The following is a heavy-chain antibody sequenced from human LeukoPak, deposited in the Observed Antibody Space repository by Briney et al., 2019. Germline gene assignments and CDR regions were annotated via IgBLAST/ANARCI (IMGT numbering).Heavy chain of an antibody. V-gene: IGHV4-4*02. CDR3: AREDYYDSSGYYPTKLYYFDY. CDR1: GGSISSSNW. CDR2: IYHSGST. Sequence: PSGTLSLTCAVSGGSISSSNWWSWVRQPPGKGLEWIGEIYHSGSTNYNPSLKSRVTISVDKSKNQFSLKLSSVTAADTAVYYCAREDYYDSSGYYPTKLYYFDYWGQGTLVTVSS. D-gene: IGHD3-22*01. J-gene: IGHJ4*02.